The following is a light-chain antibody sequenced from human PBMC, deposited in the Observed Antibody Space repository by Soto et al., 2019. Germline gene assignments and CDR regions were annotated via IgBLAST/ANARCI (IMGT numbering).Light chain of an antibody. V-gene: IGKV3-20*01. CDR2: GAS. J-gene: IGKJ2*01. Sequence: EIVLTQSPGTLSLSPGEGATLSCRASQSVDSSYLAWYQQKPGQAPRLLIFGASSRVTGIPDRFSGSGSGTDLPLTISRLEHEDFSVYYCQQYGRSLMYTFGQGTKLEIK. CDR3: QQYGRSLMYT. CDR1: QSVDSSY.